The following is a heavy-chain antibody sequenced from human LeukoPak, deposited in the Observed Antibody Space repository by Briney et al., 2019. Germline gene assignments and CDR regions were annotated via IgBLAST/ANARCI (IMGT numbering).Heavy chain of an antibody. CDR2: ISAYNGNT. D-gene: IGHD3-10*01. Sequence: GASVKLSCKASGYTFTSYGISWVRQAPGQGLEWMGWISAYNGNTNDAQKLQGRVTMTTDTSTSTAYMELRSLRSDDTAVYYCARAKGVRGVIGYNWFDPWGQGTLVTVSS. J-gene: IGHJ5*02. CDR3: ARAKGVRGVIGYNWFDP. CDR1: GYTFTSYG. V-gene: IGHV1-18*04.